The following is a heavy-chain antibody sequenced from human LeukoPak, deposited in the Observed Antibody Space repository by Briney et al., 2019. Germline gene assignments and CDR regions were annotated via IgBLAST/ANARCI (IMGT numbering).Heavy chain of an antibody. CDR2: ISAYNGNT. CDR3: ARDREQQLVTLNWFDP. J-gene: IGHJ5*02. Sequence: ASVKVSCKASGGTFSSYGISWVRQAPGQGLEWMGWISAYNGNTNYAQKLQGRVTMTTDTSTSTAYMELRSLRSDDTAVYYCARDREQQLVTLNWFDPWGQGTLVTVSS. D-gene: IGHD6-13*01. CDR1: GGTFSSYG. V-gene: IGHV1-18*01.